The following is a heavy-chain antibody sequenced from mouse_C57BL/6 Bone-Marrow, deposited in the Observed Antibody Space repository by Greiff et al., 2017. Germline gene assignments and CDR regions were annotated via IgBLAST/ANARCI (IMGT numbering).Heavy chain of an antibody. CDR2: IYPGSGST. J-gene: IGHJ2*01. CDR1: GYTFTSYW. Sequence: VQLQQPGAELVKPGASVKMSCKASGYTFTSYWITWVKQRPGQGLEWIGDIYPGSGSTNYNEKLKSKATLTVDTSSSTAYMQLSSLTSEDAAVYYCARERGYGNYYFDYWGQGTTLTVSS. CDR3: ARERGYGNYYFDY. V-gene: IGHV1-55*01. D-gene: IGHD2-10*02.